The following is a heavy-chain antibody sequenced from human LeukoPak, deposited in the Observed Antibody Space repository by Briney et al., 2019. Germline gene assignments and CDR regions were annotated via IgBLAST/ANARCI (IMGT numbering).Heavy chain of an antibody. CDR3: ARNLGYCSGGSCYRFDY. Sequence: ASVKVSCKASGYTFTGYYMHWVRQAPGQGLEWMGWINPNSGGTNYAQKFQGRVTMTRDTSISTAYMELSRLRSDDTAVYYCARNLGYCSGGSCYRFDYWGQGTLVTVSS. CDR2: INPNSGGT. CDR1: GYTFTGYY. D-gene: IGHD2-15*01. J-gene: IGHJ4*02. V-gene: IGHV1-2*02.